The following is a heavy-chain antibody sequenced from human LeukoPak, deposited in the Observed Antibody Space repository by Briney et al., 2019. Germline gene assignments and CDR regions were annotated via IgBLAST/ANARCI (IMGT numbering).Heavy chain of an antibody. V-gene: IGHV4-4*07. CDR1: GGSIIRYY. J-gene: IGHJ4*02. CDR3: ARDGYDYVWGSYDY. CDR2: IYTSGST. D-gene: IGHD3-16*01. Sequence: SETLSLTCPVSGGSIIRYYWSWIRQPAGKGLKWIGRIYTSGSTNYNPSLKSRVTMSIDTSKNQFSLKLRSVTAADTAVYYCARDGYDYVWGSYDYWGQGTLVTVSS.